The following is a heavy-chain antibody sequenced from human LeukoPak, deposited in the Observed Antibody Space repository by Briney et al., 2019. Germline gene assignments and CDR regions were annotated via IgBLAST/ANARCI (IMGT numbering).Heavy chain of an antibody. J-gene: IGHJ4*02. D-gene: IGHD5-18*01. CDR3: ARDPVDTAMVQYYFDY. V-gene: IGHV3-11*04. CDR2: ISSSGSTI. Sequence: GGSLRLSCAASGFTFSDYYMSWIRQAPGKGLEWVSYISSSGSTIYYADSVKGRFTISRDNAKNSLYLQMNSLRAEDTAVYYCARDPVDTAMVQYYFDYWGQGTLVTVSS. CDR1: GFTFSDYY.